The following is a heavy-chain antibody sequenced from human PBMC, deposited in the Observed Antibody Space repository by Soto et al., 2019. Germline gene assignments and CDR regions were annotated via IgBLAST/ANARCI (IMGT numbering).Heavy chain of an antibody. CDR3: APSPPRSSGWGIEFKGHFDA. Sequence: SGPTLVNPPQTLRLTCTFSGFTLSTSGLAVGWIRQPPGKTLEWLAFIFWNDETRYSPSLKTRLTVTKDTSKNQVVLTMTNMEPGETATFYFAPSPPRSSGWGIEFKGHFDAGGRGPLVP. CDR1: GFTLSTSGLA. V-gene: IGHV2-5*01. D-gene: IGHD3-9*01. CDR2: IFWNDET. J-gene: IGHJ1*01.